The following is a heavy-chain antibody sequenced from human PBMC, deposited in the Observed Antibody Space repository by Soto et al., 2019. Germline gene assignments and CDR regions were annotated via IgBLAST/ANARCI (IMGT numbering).Heavy chain of an antibody. Sequence: HPGGSLRLSCAASGFTFSSYGMHWVRQAPGKGLEWVAVIWYDGSNKYYADSVKGRFTISRDNSKNTLYLQMNSLRAEDTAVYYCARDWSSYDFWSGNPLGMDVWGQGTTVTVSS. CDR1: GFTFSSYG. D-gene: IGHD3-3*01. J-gene: IGHJ6*02. CDR2: IWYDGSNK. V-gene: IGHV3-33*01. CDR3: ARDWSSYDFWSGNPLGMDV.